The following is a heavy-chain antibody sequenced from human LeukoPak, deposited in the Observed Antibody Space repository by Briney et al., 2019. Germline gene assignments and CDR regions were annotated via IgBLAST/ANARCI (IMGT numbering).Heavy chain of an antibody. D-gene: IGHD6-13*01. V-gene: IGHV1-18*01. CDR1: GYTFTSYG. CDR2: ISAYNGNT. J-gene: IGHJ4*02. CDR3: ARSPLYSNTGYYFDY. Sequence: ASVKVSCTASGYTFTSYGISWVRQAPGQGLEWMGWISAYNGNTNYAQKLQGRVTMTTGTSTSTAYMELRSLRSDDTAVYYCARSPLYSNTGYYFDYWGQGTLVTVSS.